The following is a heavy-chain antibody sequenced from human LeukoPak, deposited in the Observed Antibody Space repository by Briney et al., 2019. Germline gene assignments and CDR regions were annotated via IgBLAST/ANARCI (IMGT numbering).Heavy chain of an antibody. J-gene: IGHJ2*01. V-gene: IGHV4-34*01. CDR1: GGSFSGYY. D-gene: IGHD6-13*01. CDR2: INHSGST. CDR3: AREAPIAAAGKGYFEL. Sequence: SETLSLTCAVYGGSFSGYYWSWIRQPPGKGLEWIGEINHSGSTNYNPSLKSRVTISVDTSKNQFSLKLSSVTAADTAVYYCAREAPIAAAGKGYFELWGRGTLVTVSS.